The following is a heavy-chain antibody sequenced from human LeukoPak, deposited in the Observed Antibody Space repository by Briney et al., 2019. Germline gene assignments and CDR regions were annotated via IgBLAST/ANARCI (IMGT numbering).Heavy chain of an antibody. D-gene: IGHD2-21*01. V-gene: IGHV1-2*02. Sequence: GASVKVSCKTSGYTFTDYYMHWVRQAPGQGLEWMGWINPNSGGTSSAQKFQGRVTMTRDTSITTDYMEVNWLTSDDTAIYYCARADRLHGGPYLIGPWGQGTLVTVSS. CDR1: GYTFTDYY. J-gene: IGHJ5*02. CDR2: INPNSGGT. CDR3: ARADRLHGGPYLIGP.